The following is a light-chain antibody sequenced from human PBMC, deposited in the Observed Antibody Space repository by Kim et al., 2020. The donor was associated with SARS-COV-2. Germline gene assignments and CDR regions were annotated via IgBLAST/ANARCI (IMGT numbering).Light chain of an antibody. Sequence: NFMLTQPQSVSESPGKTITISCTRSSGSIASGYVQWYQQRPGSAPTTVIYEDNKRPSGVPYRFSGSIDSSSNSASLIISGLEADDAADYYCQTYDSSSRVFGGGTKVTVL. CDR1: SGSIASGY. V-gene: IGLV6-57*04. CDR2: EDN. J-gene: IGLJ3*02. CDR3: QTYDSSSRV.